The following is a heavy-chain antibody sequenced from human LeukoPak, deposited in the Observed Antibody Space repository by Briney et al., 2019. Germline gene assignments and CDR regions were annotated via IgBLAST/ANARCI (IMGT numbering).Heavy chain of an antibody. CDR1: GGSFSGYY. D-gene: IGHD4-23*01. CDR2: INHSGST. J-gene: IGHJ4*02. CDR3: ARGPDYGGNSDFDY. V-gene: IGHV4-34*01. Sequence: SETLSLTCAVYGGSFSGYYWSWIRQPPGKGLEWIGEINHSGSTNYNPSLKSRVTISVDTSKNQFSLKLSSVTAADTAVYYCARGPDYGGNSDFDYWGQGTLVTVSP.